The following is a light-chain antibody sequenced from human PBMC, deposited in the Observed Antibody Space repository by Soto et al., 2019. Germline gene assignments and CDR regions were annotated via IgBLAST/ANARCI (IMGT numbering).Light chain of an antibody. V-gene: IGKV3-20*01. Sequence: EIVLTPSPGTLSLSPGDRATLSCRASQTISSTYLAWYQQKPGQAPRLLIYAASTRATGIPDRFSGSGSGTDFTLTISRLEPEDFAVYYCQQYGSSPKTFGQGTKVDIK. J-gene: IGKJ1*01. CDR1: QTISSTY. CDR3: QQYGSSPKT. CDR2: AAS.